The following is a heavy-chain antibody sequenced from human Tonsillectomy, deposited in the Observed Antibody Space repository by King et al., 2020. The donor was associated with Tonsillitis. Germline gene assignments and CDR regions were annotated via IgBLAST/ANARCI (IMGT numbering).Heavy chain of an antibody. J-gene: IGHJ4*02. V-gene: IGHV3-30*02. CDR2: IRYDGSNK. CDR3: AKDSSGGGDY. D-gene: IGHD2-15*01. CDR1: GFTFSSYG. Sequence: VQLVESGGGVVQPGGSLRLSCAASGFTFSSYGMYWVRQAPGKGLEWVSFIRYDGSNKYYAASVKGRFTISRDKSKNTLSLQMNSLRAEDTAVYYCAKDSSGGGDYWGQGTLVTVSS.